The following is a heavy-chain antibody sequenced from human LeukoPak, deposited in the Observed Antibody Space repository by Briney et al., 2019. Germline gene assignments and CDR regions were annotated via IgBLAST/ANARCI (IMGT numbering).Heavy chain of an antibody. CDR2: ISGSGGST. Sequence: GGSLRLSCAASGFTFSSYAMSWVRQAPGKGLEWVSAISGSGGSTYYADSVKGRFTISRDNSKNTLYLQMNSLRAEDTAVYYCAKDAVLRYFDWLPLDYWGQGTLFTASS. D-gene: IGHD3-9*01. CDR3: AKDAVLRYFDWLPLDY. CDR1: GFTFSSYA. J-gene: IGHJ4*02. V-gene: IGHV3-23*01.